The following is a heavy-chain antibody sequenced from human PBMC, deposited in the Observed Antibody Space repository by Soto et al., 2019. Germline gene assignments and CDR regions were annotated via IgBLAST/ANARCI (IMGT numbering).Heavy chain of an antibody. CDR2: IIPIFGTA. Sequence: SVKVSCKASGGTLSTYAISWVRQAPGQGLEWMGGIIPIFGTANYAQKFQGRVTITADESTSTAYMELSSLRSEDTAVYYCARDRGRGYSHGAAKDYDYWGQGTLVTVSS. V-gene: IGHV1-69*13. CDR3: ARDRGRGYSHGAAKDYDY. J-gene: IGHJ4*02. D-gene: IGHD5-18*01. CDR1: GGTLSTYA.